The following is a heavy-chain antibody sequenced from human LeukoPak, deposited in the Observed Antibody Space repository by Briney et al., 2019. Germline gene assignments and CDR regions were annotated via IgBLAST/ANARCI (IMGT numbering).Heavy chain of an antibody. CDR1: GGTFSSYA. V-gene: IGHV1-69*06. CDR3: ARDNDSSGYRDMNHDAFDI. Sequence: ASVKVSCKASGGTFSSYAISWVRQAPGQGLEWMGGIIPIFGTANYAQKFQGRVTITADKSTSTAYMELSSLRSEDTAVYYCARDNDSSGYRDMNHDAFDIWGQGTMVTVSS. D-gene: IGHD3-22*01. J-gene: IGHJ3*02. CDR2: IIPIFGTA.